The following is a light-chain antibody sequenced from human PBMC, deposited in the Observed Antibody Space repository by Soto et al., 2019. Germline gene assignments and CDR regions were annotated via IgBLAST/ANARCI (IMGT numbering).Light chain of an antibody. CDR2: GAS. CDR3: QHRDNSPPST. V-gene: IGKV3-20*01. Sequence: EIVLTQSPGTLSLSPGERATLSCRASQSLSSTSLAWYQQKPGQAPRLLIYGASNSASGIPDRLSGSGSGTDFTLTISSLEPEDFAVYYCQHRDNSPPSTFGQGTKLEIK. J-gene: IGKJ2*01. CDR1: QSLSSTS.